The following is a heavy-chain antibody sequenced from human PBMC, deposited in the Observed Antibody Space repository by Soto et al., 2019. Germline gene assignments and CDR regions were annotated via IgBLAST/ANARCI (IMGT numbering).Heavy chain of an antibody. D-gene: IGHD3-10*01. V-gene: IGHV3-23*01. CDR1: GFTFSNYV. CDR3: AKGDGSNGWGVFS. CDR2: ITGGGGTA. J-gene: IGHJ5*02. Sequence: EVQLSESGGGLVQPGGSLRLSCAASGFTFSNYVMTWVRQAPGKGLEWVSAITGGGGTAYYADSVKGRFTISRDNSKNNVYLEMNRLGAGEKAVYYCAKGDGSNGWGVFSWGQGSLVNVSP.